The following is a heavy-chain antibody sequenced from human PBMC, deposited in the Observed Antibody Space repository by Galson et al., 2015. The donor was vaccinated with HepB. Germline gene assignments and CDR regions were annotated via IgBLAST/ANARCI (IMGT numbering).Heavy chain of an antibody. D-gene: IGHD5-24*01. J-gene: IGHJ4*02. CDR1: GFTFSSYE. CDR3: ARDVGGWLQRGVYFDY. Sequence: SLRLSCAASGFTFSSYEMNWVCQAPGKGLEWVSYISSSGSTIYYADSVKGRFTISRDNAKNPLYLQMNSLRAEDTAVYYCARDVGGWLQRGVYFDYWGQGTPVTVSS. V-gene: IGHV3-48*03. CDR2: ISSSGSTI.